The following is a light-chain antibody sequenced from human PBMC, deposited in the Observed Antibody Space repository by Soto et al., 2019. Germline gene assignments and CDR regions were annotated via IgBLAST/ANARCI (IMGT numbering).Light chain of an antibody. CDR2: NDN. CDR3: AVWDDSRRGVV. V-gene: IGLV1-44*01. J-gene: IGLJ3*02. CDR1: RSNIGRNS. Sequence: QSVLTQPPSASGTPGQRVSISCYGSRSNIGRNSVNWYQRFPGTAPKLLIYNDNQRPSGVPDRFTGAKFGTPVSVAISGLQSTDEGDYYCAVWDDSRRGVVFGGGTKLTVL.